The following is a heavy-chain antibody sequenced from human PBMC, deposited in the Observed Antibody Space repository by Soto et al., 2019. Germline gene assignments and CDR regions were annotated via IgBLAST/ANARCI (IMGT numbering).Heavy chain of an antibody. J-gene: IGHJ6*02. CDR1: GYTFIGYG. Sequence: QVQLVPSGAEVKKPGASVRVSCKASGYTFIGYGISWVRQAPGQGLEWMGWISGYNGDTRYAQNFQGRVTITTDASTNTAYIDLRTLSSDDTAVYYCARESGSAAPYDSYYAMDVWGQGTTVTVSS. CDR2: ISGYNGDT. V-gene: IGHV1-18*04. CDR3: ARESGSAAPYDSYYAMDV. D-gene: IGHD1-26*01.